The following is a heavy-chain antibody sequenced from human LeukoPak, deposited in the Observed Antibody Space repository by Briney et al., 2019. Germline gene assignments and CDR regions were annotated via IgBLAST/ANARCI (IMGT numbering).Heavy chain of an antibody. D-gene: IGHD5-24*01. CDR2: IKQDGSEK. CDR3: ARDHARDGYNF. Sequence: GGSLRLSCAASGFTFSNYNMNWVRQAPGKGLEWVANIKQDGSEKYYVDSVKGRFTISRDNAQNSLYLQMNSLRVEDTAVYYCARDHARDGYNFWGQGTLVTVSS. J-gene: IGHJ4*02. V-gene: IGHV3-7*01. CDR1: GFTFSNYN.